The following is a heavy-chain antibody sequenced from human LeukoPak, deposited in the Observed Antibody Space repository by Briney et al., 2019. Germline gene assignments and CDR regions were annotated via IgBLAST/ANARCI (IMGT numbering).Heavy chain of an antibody. CDR1: GFTFSSYA. Sequence: GSLRLSCAASGFTFSSYAMHWVRQAPGKGLEWVAVISYDGSNKYYPDSVKGRFTISRDNAKNSLYLQMNSLRAEDTAVYYWAREKTFYNIFTGYKRRGYYFDYWRQGILVTVSP. V-gene: IGHV3-30*04. CDR3: AREKTFYNIFTGYKRRGYYFDY. J-gene: IGHJ4*02. D-gene: IGHD3-9*01. CDR2: ISYDGSNK.